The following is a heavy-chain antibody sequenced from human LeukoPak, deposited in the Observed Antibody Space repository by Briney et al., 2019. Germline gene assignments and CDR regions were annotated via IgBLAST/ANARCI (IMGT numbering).Heavy chain of an antibody. D-gene: IGHD4-23*01. CDR3: ARVTVVTLGYNWFDP. V-gene: IGHV1-2*02. Sequence: ASVKVSCKASGYTFTGYYMHWVRQAPGQGLEWMGWINPNSGGTNYAQKFQGRVTMTRDTSSSTAYMEMTRLRKDDTAVYYCARVTVVTLGYNWFDPWGKGTTVTISS. CDR2: INPNSGGT. J-gene: IGHJ6*04. CDR1: GYTFTGYY.